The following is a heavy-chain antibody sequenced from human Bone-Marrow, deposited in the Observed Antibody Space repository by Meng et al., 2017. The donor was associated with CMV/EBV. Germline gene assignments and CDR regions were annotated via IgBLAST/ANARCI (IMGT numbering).Heavy chain of an antibody. CDR3: ARDRAAYSSSSSYYYGMDV. D-gene: IGHD6-6*01. CDR1: GASISSYY. Sequence: GSLRLSCTVSGASISSYYWSWIRQPPGKGLEWIGYIYYSGSTNYNPSLKSRVTISVDTSKNQFSLKLSSVTAADTAVYYCARDRAAYSSSSSYYYGMDVWGQGTTVTVSS. CDR2: IYYSGST. V-gene: IGHV4-59*01. J-gene: IGHJ6*02.